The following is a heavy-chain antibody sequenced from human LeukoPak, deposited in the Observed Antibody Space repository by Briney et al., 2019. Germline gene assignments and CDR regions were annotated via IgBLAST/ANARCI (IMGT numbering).Heavy chain of an antibody. CDR2: ISAYNGNT. D-gene: IGHD1-1*01. V-gene: IGHV1-18*04. CDR3: ARVPTLERPMYYFDY. CDR1: GYTFTSYG. Sequence: GASVKVSCKASGYTFTSYGISWVRQAPGQGLEWMGWISAYNGNTNYAQKLQGRATMTTDTSTSTAYMELRSLRSDDTAVYYCARVPTLERPMYYFDYWGQGTLVTVSS. J-gene: IGHJ4*02.